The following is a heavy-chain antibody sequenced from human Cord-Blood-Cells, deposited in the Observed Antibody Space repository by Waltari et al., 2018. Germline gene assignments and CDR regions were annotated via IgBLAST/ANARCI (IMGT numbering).Heavy chain of an antibody. J-gene: IGHJ6*02. CDR2: INPNSGGT. CDR1: GYTFTGYY. CDR3: ARVYYYDSSGYYYYYGMDV. V-gene: IGHV1-2*02. D-gene: IGHD3-22*01. Sequence: QVQLVQSGAEVKKPGASVKVSCKASGYTFTGYYMHWVRQAPGQGLEWMRWINPNSGGTNYAQKFQGRVTMTRDTSISTAYMELSRLRSDDTAVYYCARVYYYDSSGYYYYYGMDVWGQGTTVTVSS.